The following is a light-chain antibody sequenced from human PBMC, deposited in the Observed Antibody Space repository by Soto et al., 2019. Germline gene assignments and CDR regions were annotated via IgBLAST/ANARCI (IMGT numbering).Light chain of an antibody. Sequence: EIVLTQSPGTLSLSPGERATLSCRASQSVSSSYLAWYQQKPGQAPRLLIYGASSRATGIPDRFSGSESGTDFTLTSSRLEPEDFAVYYCQQYGSSPQWTFGQGTKVEIK. V-gene: IGKV3-20*01. CDR3: QQYGSSPQWT. CDR1: QSVSSSY. J-gene: IGKJ1*01. CDR2: GAS.